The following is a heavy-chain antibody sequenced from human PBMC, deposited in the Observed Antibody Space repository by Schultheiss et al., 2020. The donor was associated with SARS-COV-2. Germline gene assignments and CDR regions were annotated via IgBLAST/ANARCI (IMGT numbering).Heavy chain of an antibody. Sequence: GESLKISCAASGFTFSSYGMHWVRQAPGKGLEWVGRIKSKTDGGTTDYAAPVKGRFTISRDDSKNTLYLQMNSLKTEDTAVYYCAKDSGGGRYSSSSVGYFQHWGQGTLVTVSS. V-gene: IGHV3-15*01. CDR1: GFTFSSYG. D-gene: IGHD6-6*01. CDR3: AKDSGGGRYSSSSVGYFQH. J-gene: IGHJ1*01. CDR2: IKSKTDGGTT.